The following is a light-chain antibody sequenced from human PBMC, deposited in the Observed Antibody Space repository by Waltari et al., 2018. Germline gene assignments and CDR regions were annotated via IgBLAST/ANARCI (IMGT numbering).Light chain of an antibody. CDR1: QSINNY. Sequence: DIQMTQSPSSLSASGGDRVTITCRARQSINNYLNWYQQKPGQAPRVLIYAASTLPSGLPARFSGSGSGTDFTLTISSLEPEDFATYYCQQSNTTARTFGEGTKVEFK. J-gene: IGKJ4*02. V-gene: IGKV1-39*01. CDR2: AAS. CDR3: QQSNTTART.